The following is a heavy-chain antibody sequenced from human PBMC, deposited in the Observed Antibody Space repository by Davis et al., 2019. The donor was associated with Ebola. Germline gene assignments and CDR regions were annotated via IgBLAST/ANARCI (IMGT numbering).Heavy chain of an antibody. D-gene: IGHD2-2*01. CDR2: ISGSGGST. J-gene: IGHJ5*02. CDR1: GFTFSSYA. CDR3: ARDVIGGYCSSTSCYSPGWFDP. V-gene: IGHV3-23*01. Sequence: PGGSLRLSCAASGFTFSSYAMSWVRQAPGKGLEWVSAISGSGGSTYYADSVKGRFTISRDNSKNTLYLQMNSLRAEDTAVYYCARDVIGGYCSSTSCYSPGWFDPWGQGTLVTVSS.